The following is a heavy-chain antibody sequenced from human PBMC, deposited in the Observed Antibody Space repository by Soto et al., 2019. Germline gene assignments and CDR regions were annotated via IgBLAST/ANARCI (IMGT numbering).Heavy chain of an antibody. Sequence: PSETLSLTCAASGGSISSTNGWSWVRQSPGKGLEWIGEIYHNGSPDYNPSLKSRVTISVDKSKNHVFLKLTSVTAADTAMYFCGRWLGTSYGMDVWGQGTAVTVSS. V-gene: IGHV4-4*02. CDR2: IYHNGSP. CDR1: GGSISSTNG. D-gene: IGHD3-10*01. J-gene: IGHJ6*02. CDR3: GRWLGTSYGMDV.